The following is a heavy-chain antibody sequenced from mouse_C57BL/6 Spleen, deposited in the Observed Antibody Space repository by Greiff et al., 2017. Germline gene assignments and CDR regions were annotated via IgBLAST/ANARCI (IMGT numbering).Heavy chain of an antibody. J-gene: IGHJ4*01. CDR1: GFTFSSYA. CDR3: ARHYYGYDGACLGYAMDY. Sequence: EVQRVESGEGLVKPGGSLKLSCAASGFTFSSYAMSWVRQTPEKRLEWVAYISSGGDYIYYADTVKGRYTITRDTARNTVYLQISNLKSEDTTMYYCARHYYGYDGACLGYAMDYWGQGTSVTVSS. D-gene: IGHD2-2*01. V-gene: IGHV5S21*01. CDR2: ISSGGDYI.